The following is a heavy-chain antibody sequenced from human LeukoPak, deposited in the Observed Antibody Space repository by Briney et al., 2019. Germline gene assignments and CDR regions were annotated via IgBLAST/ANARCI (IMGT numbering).Heavy chain of an antibody. CDR2: ISSSGSTI. CDR3: AELGLTMIGGV. D-gene: IGHD3-10*02. J-gene: IGHJ6*04. V-gene: IGHV3-48*03. CDR1: GFTFSSYE. Sequence: GGSLRLSCAASGFTFSSYEMNWVRQAPGKGLEWVSYISSSGSTIYYADSVKGRFTISRDNAENSLYLQMNSLRAEDTAVYYCAELGLTMIGGVWGKGTTVTISS.